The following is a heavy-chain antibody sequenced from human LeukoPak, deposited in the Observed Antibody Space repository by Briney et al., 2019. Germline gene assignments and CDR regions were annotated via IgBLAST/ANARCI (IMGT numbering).Heavy chain of an antibody. V-gene: IGHV4-59*01. Sequence: SETLSLTCTASGGSISSYYWSWIRQPPGKGLEWIGYIYYSGSTNYNPSLKSRVTISVDTSKNQFSLKLSSVTAADTAVYYCARIGRPGVVIYYFDYWGQGTLVTVSS. CDR2: IYYSGST. J-gene: IGHJ4*02. D-gene: IGHD3-3*01. CDR3: ARIGRPGVVIYYFDY. CDR1: GGSISSYY.